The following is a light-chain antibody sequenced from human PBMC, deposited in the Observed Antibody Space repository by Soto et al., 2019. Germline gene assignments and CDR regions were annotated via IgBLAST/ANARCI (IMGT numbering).Light chain of an antibody. V-gene: IGKV3-11*01. Sequence: EIVMTQSPATLSVSPGERATLSCRASQSVSSNLAWYQHKPGQAPRLLIYDTSNRATGIPARFSGSGSGTDFTLTISSLEPEDFAVYYCHQRKSWPRTFGQGTKV. CDR1: QSVSSN. J-gene: IGKJ1*01. CDR3: HQRKSWPRT. CDR2: DTS.